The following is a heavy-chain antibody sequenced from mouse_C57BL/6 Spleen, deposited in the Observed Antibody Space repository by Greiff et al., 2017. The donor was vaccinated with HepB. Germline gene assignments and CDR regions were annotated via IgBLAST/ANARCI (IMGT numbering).Heavy chain of an antibody. J-gene: IGHJ3*01. D-gene: IGHD1-1*01. Sequence: VQLQQSGPELVKPGASVKMSCKASGYTFTDYNMHWVKQSHGKTLEWIGYINPNNGGTSYNQKFKGKATLTVNKSSSTAYMELRSLTSEDSAVYYCAREGLRTGFAYWGQGTLVTVSA. CDR2: INPNNGGT. CDR1: GYTFTDYN. CDR3: AREGLRTGFAY. V-gene: IGHV1-22*01.